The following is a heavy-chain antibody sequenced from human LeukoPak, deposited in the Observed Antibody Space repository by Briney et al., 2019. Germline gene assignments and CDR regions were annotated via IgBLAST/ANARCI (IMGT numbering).Heavy chain of an antibody. Sequence: GASVKVSCKVSGYSLTELSMHWARQAPGKGLEWMGRFDLEDDETIYAQKFQGRVTMTEDTSTDTAYMELSSLRSEDTAVYYCARGYSGYGRPYARPSGRGLDYWGQGTLVTVSS. CDR1: GYSLTELS. V-gene: IGHV1-24*01. D-gene: IGHD5-12*01. CDR3: ARGYSGYGRPYARPSGRGLDY. CDR2: FDLEDDET. J-gene: IGHJ4*02.